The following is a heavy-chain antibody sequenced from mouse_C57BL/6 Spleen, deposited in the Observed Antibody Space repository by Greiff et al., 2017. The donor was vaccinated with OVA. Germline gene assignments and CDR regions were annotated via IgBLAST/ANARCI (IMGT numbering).Heavy chain of an antibody. Sequence: EVQLVESGGGLVKPGGSLKLSCAASGFTFSDYGMHWVRQAPEKGLEWVAYISSGSSPIYYADTVKGRFTISRDNAKNTLFLQMTSLRSEDTAMYYCARRYYSNYYYAMDYWGQGTSVTVSS. CDR2: ISSGSSPI. CDR3: ARRYYSNYYYAMDY. CDR1: GFTFSDYG. D-gene: IGHD2-5*01. V-gene: IGHV5-17*01. J-gene: IGHJ4*01.